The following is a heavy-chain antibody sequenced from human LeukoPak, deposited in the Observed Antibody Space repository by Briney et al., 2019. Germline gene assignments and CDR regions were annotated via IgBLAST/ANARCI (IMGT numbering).Heavy chain of an antibody. CDR3: TTTSGSLDYFDY. CDR1: GFTLSDHY. Sequence: GGSLRLSCAASGFTLSDHYMDWVRQAPGKGLEWVGRTRNKANSYTTEYAASVRGRFTISRDDSKNSLYLQMNSLKTEDTAVYYCTTTSGSLDYFDYWGQGTLVSVSS. V-gene: IGHV3-72*01. CDR2: TRNKANSYTT. J-gene: IGHJ4*02. D-gene: IGHD1-26*01.